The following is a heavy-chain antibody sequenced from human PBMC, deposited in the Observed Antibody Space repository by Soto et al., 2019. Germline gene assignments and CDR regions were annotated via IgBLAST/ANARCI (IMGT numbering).Heavy chain of an antibody. CDR2: IRGSDGNT. Sequence: GGSLRLSCAASGFPFSGRAMTWVRQAPGKGLEWVSTIRGSDGNTYYADSVKGRFTISRDNSKNTLYLQMNSLRGEDTAVYYFAGGKYWGGVFAYWGQGILVTVSS. CDR1: GFPFSGRA. D-gene: IGHD3-16*01. J-gene: IGHJ4*02. CDR3: AGGKYWGGVFAY. V-gene: IGHV3-23*01.